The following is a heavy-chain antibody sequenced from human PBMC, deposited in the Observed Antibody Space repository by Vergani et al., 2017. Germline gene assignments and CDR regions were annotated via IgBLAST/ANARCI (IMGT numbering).Heavy chain of an antibody. D-gene: IGHD3-16*01. J-gene: IGHJ3*02. CDR2: VFHSGSA. CDR1: GYSISRGYY. Sequence: QVQLQESGPGLVKPSETLSLTCSVSGYSISRGYYWGWIRQPPGKGLEWIATVFHSGSAYYNPSLRRRVTISVETSKNQFSLRLTPLTAADTAVYYCARQFWVSQGVGAFEIWGRGTEVSVSA. V-gene: IGHV4-38-2*02. CDR3: ARQFWVSQGVGAFEI.